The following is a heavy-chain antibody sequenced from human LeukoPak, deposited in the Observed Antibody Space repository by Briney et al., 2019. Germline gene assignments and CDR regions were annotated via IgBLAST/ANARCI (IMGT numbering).Heavy chain of an antibody. CDR1: GFTFDDYA. CDR3: AKDGIVGDAAMVYYYYYMDV. Sequence: PGGSLRLSCAASGFTFDDYAMHWVRQAPGKGLEWVSLISWDGGSTYYADSVKGRFTMSRDNSKNSLYLQMNSLRAEDTALYYCAKDGIVGDAAMVYYYYYMDVWGKGTTVTVSS. V-gene: IGHV3-43D*03. D-gene: IGHD5-18*01. CDR2: ISWDGGST. J-gene: IGHJ6*03.